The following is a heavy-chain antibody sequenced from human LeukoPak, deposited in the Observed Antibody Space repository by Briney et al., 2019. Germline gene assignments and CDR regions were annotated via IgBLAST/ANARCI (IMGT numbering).Heavy chain of an antibody. CDR2: ISGSGGST. CDR1: GFTFSSYA. V-gene: IGHV3-23*01. D-gene: IGHD6-6*01. Sequence: GGSLRLSCAASGFTFSSYAMSWVRQAPGKGLEWVSAISGSGGSTYYADSVKGRFTISRDNSKNTLYLQMNSLRAEDTAVYYCASEALPLNEQLVPNESYRDYWGQGTLVTVSS. J-gene: IGHJ4*02. CDR3: ASEALPLNEQLVPNESYRDY.